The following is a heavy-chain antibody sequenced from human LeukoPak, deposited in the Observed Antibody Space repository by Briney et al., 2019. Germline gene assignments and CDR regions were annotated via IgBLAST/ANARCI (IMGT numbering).Heavy chain of an antibody. CDR3: ARDRSFEYLSAMTTVTTLTFDY. J-gene: IGHJ4*02. Sequence: SETLSLTCTVSGGSISSYYWNWIRQPPGKGLEWIGEINHSGSTNYNPSLKSRVTISVDTSKNQFSLKLSSVTAADTAVYYCARDRSFEYLSAMTTVTTLTFDYWGQGTLVTVSS. CDR2: INHSGST. CDR1: GGSISSYY. V-gene: IGHV4-34*01. D-gene: IGHD4-17*01.